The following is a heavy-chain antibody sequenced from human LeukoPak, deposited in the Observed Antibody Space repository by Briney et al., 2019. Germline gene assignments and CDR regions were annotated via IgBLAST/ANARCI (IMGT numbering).Heavy chain of an antibody. CDR3: ARVGGQWIGGRRLYYFDY. CDR2: IYTSGST. J-gene: IGHJ4*02. D-gene: IGHD3-10*01. Sequence: SETLSLTCTVSGGSISSYYWSWIRQPAGKGLEWIGRIYTSGSTNYNPSLKSRVTMSVDTSKNQFSLKLSSVTAADTAVYYCARVGGQWIGGRRLYYFDYWGQGTLVTVSS. V-gene: IGHV4-4*07. CDR1: GGSISSYY.